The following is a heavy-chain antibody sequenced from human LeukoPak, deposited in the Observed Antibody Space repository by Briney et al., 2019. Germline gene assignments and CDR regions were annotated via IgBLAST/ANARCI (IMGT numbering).Heavy chain of an antibody. CDR2: IYYSGST. D-gene: IGHD5-12*01. J-gene: IGHJ4*02. CDR3: ASHRDIVANFDY. CDR1: GGSISSYY. Sequence: SETLSLTCTVSGGSISSYYWSWIRQPPGKGLEWIGYIYYSGSTNYNPSLKSRVTISVDTSKNQFSLKLSSVTAADTAVYYCASHRDIVANFDYWGRGTLVTVSS. V-gene: IGHV4-59*01.